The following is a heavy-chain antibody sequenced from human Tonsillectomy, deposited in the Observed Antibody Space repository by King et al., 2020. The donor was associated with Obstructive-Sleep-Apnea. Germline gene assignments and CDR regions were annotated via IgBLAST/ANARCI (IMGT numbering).Heavy chain of an antibody. D-gene: IGHD4-11*01. CDR1: GYTFTNYG. CDR2: ISAYTVNT. J-gene: IGHJ4*02. Sequence: QLVQSGAEGKKPGASGKVSCKASGYTFTNYGLTWVRQAPGQGLEWMGWISAYTVNTNYAHKLQGRVTMTTDTSTSTAYMELRGLRSDDTAVYYCARSEDYNDHDFDYWGQGTLVTVSS. V-gene: IGHV1-18*01. CDR3: ARSEDYNDHDFDY.